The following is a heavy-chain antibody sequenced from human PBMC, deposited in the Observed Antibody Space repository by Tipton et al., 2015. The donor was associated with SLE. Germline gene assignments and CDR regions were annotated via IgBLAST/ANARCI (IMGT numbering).Heavy chain of an antibody. CDR2: ISSSGTTK. D-gene: IGHD1-26*01. CDR3: ARDLKQALPDYYGMDV. Sequence: GSLRLSCEAPGFIFSDYFMTWIRQSPGKGLEWISYISSSGTTKHYADSVKGRFTISRDNAKNSLYLQMNSLRAEDTALYYCARDLKQALPDYYGMDVWGQGTTVTVSS. J-gene: IGHJ6*02. CDR1: GFIFSDYF. V-gene: IGHV3-11*04.